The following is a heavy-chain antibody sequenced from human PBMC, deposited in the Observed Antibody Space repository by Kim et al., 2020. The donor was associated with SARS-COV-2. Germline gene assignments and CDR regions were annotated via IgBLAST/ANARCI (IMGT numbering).Heavy chain of an antibody. J-gene: IGHJ4*02. CDR1: GGTFSSYA. V-gene: IGHV1-69*04. Sequence: SVKVSCKASGGTFSSYAISWVRQAPGQGLEWMGRIIPILGIANYAQKFQGRVTITADKSTSTAYMELSSLRSEDTAVYYCARDPGGDIVVVVAAPFDYWGQGTLVTVSS. CDR3: ARDPGGDIVVVVAAPFDY. D-gene: IGHD2-15*01. CDR2: IIPILGIA.